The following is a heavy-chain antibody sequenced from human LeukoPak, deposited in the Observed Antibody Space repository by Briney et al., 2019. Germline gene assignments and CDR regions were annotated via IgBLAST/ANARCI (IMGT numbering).Heavy chain of an antibody. Sequence: KSSETLSLTCTVSGGSISSYYWSWIRQPPGKGLEWIGYIYYSGSTNYNPSLKSRVTISVDTSKNQFSLKLSSVTAADTAVYYCARMRTVAGAYGMDVWGQGTTVTVSS. CDR1: GGSISSYY. CDR3: ARMRTVAGAYGMDV. V-gene: IGHV4-59*08. D-gene: IGHD6-19*01. J-gene: IGHJ6*02. CDR2: IYYSGST.